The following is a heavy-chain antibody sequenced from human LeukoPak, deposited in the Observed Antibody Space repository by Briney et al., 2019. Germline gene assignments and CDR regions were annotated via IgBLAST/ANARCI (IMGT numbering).Heavy chain of an antibody. CDR1: GFTFSNYE. CDR3: AWDQTLFGVVIDY. D-gene: IGHD3-3*01. V-gene: IGHV3-48*03. J-gene: IGHJ4*02. Sequence: GGSLRLSCAASGFTFSNYEMNWVRQAPGKGLEWVSYISSSGSPIYYADSVKGRFTISRDNARNSLYLQMNSLRAEDTAVYYCAWDQTLFGVVIDYWGQGTLVAVSS. CDR2: ISSSGSPI.